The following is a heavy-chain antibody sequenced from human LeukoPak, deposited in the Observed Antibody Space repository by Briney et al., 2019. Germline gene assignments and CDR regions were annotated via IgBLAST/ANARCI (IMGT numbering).Heavy chain of an antibody. D-gene: IGHD6-13*01. CDR2: ISSSSSYI. CDR3: ARDPAAGSSWYDY. V-gene: IGHV3-21*01. J-gene: IGHJ4*02. Sequence: GGSLRLSCAASGFTFSSYSMNWVRQAPGKGLEWVSSISSSSSYIYYADSVKGRFTISRDNAKNSLYLQMNSLRAEDTAVYYCARDPAAGSSWYDYWGQGTLVTVSS. CDR1: GFTFSSYS.